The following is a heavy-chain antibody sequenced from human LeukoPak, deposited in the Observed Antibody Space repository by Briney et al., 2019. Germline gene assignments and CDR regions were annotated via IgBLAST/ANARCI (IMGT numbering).Heavy chain of an antibody. V-gene: IGHV3-30-3*01. D-gene: IGHD6-19*01. Sequence: PGGSLRLSCAASGFTFSNYAMHWVRQAPGKGLEWVAVISYDGNNKYYADSVKGRFTISRDNSNNTLYLQMNSLRAEDTAVYYCARDGSSGWYWVDCWGQGTLVTVSS. CDR2: ISYDGNNK. CDR3: ARDGSSGWYWVDC. CDR1: GFTFSNYA. J-gene: IGHJ4*02.